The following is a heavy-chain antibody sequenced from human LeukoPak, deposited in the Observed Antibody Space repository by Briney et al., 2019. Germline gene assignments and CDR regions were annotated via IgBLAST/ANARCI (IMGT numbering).Heavy chain of an antibody. CDR1: GFTFRSYG. D-gene: IGHD2-15*01. CDR2: IWYDGRTK. Sequence: GGSLRLSCAASGFTFRSYGMHWVRQAPGKGVEGLAVIWYDGRTKSYAASVKGPFTLSTDNSKNTLYLQMNSLRAEDTAVYYCAKSTSGCSLFDYWGQGTLVTVSS. J-gene: IGHJ4*02. CDR3: AKSTSGCSLFDY. V-gene: IGHV3-33*06.